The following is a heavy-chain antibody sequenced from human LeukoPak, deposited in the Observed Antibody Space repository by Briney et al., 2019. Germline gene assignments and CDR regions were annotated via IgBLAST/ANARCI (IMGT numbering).Heavy chain of an antibody. J-gene: IGHJ5*02. V-gene: IGHV1-18*01. D-gene: IGHD1-20*01. CDR2: ISAYNGNT. CDR1: GYTFTSYG. Sequence: ASVKVSCKASGYTFTSYGISWVRQAPRQGLEWMGWISAYNGNTNYAQKLQGRVTMTTDTSTSTAYMELRSLRSDDTAVYYCARVVSITGIWTDYNWFDPWGQGTLVTVSS. CDR3: ARVVSITGIWTDYNWFDP.